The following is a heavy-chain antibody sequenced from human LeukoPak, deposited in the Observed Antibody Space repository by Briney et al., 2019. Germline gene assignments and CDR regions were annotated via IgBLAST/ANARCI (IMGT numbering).Heavy chain of an antibody. CDR3: AKSGFGDLSSAYYYQYGMDV. Sequence: PGGSLRLSCAASGFTFDDYAMHWVRHAPGKGLEWVSGISWNSGSIGYADSVKGRFTISRDNAKNSLYLQMNSLRPEDTALYYCAKSGFGDLSSAYYYQYGMDVWGQGTTVTVSS. D-gene: IGHD3-10*01. CDR1: GFTFDDYA. V-gene: IGHV3-9*01. CDR2: ISWNSGSI. J-gene: IGHJ6*02.